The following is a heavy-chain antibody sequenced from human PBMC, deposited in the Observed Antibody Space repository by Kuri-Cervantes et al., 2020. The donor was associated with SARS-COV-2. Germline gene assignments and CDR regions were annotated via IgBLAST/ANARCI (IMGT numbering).Heavy chain of an antibody. CDR2: INNNGSII. CDR3: ARDPY. J-gene: IGHJ1*01. V-gene: IGHV3-48*01. Sequence: GESLKISCAASGFTFSTYSLHWVRQAPGMRLEWLSYINNNGSIIYYADSVKGRFTISRDNAKNTLYLQMNSLRAEDTAVYYCARDPYWGQGTLVTVSS. CDR1: GFTFSTYS.